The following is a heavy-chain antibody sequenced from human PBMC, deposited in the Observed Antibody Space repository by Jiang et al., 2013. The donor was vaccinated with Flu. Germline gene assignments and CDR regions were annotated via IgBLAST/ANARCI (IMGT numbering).Heavy chain of an antibody. CDR2: IYYSGST. V-gene: IGHV4-39*01. CDR3: ARLNGEENYDSSGYLSFDY. D-gene: IGHD3-22*01. Sequence: TWSGLVKPSETLSLTCTVSGGSISSSSYYWGWIRQPPGKGLEWIGSIYYSGSTYYNPSLKSRVTISVDTSKNQFSLKLSSVTAADTAVYYCARLNGEENYDSSGYLSFDYWGQGTLVTVSS. J-gene: IGHJ4*02. CDR1: GGSISSSSYY.